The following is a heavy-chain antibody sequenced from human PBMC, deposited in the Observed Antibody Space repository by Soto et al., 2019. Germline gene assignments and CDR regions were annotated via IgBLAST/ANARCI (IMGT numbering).Heavy chain of an antibody. D-gene: IGHD5-18*01. CDR3: ARGPSHPDTAMVCRNWFDP. Sequence: SVKVSCKASGGTFSSYAISWVRQAPGQGLEWMGGIIPIFGTANSAQKFQGRVTITADESTSTAYMELSSLRSEDTAVYYCARGPSHPDTAMVCRNWFDPWG. V-gene: IGHV1-69*13. J-gene: IGHJ5*02. CDR1: GGTFSSYA. CDR2: IIPIFGTA.